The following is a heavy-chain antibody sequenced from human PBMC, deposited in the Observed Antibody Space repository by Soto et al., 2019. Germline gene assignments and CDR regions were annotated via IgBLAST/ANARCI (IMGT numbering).Heavy chain of an antibody. CDR1: GYTFTSYD. V-gene: IGHV1-8*01. J-gene: IGHJ4*02. CDR3: ARVPYLYSSGWYGIVDY. Sequence: VSVKVSCKASGYTFTSYDINWVRQATGQGLEWMGWMNPNSGNTGYAQKFQGRVTMTRNTSISTAYMELSSLRSEDTAVYYCARVPYLYSSGWYGIVDYWGQGTLVTVS. D-gene: IGHD6-19*01. CDR2: MNPNSGNT.